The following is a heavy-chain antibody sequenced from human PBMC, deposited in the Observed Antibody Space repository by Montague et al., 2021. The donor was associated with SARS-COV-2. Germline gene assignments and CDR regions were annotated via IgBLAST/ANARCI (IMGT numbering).Heavy chain of an antibody. J-gene: IGHJ4*02. CDR3: ARHWGIAAAGN. CDR1: GGSITDRTCY. V-gene: IGHV4-39*01. D-gene: IGHD6-13*01. Sequence: SETLSLTCSVSGGSITDRTCYWGCIRQSPGKGLEWIGAINYSGTTYYXPSLKSRVTISLDTAKNQFSLKMTSVTAADTAVYYCARHWGIAAAGNWGQGTLVTVSS. CDR2: INYSGTT.